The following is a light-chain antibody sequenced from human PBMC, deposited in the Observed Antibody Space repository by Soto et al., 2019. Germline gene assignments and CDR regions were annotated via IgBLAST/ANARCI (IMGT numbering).Light chain of an antibody. J-gene: IGKJ1*01. Sequence: DIQMTQSPSSLSASVGDRVSITCRASHAISNYLAWYQQKPGKVPKLLIYAASTLQSGVPSRFSGSGPGTNFTLTISSLQPEDVATYYCQRYNSAPWTFGQGTKVEIK. CDR1: HAISNY. CDR2: AAS. CDR3: QRYNSAPWT. V-gene: IGKV1-27*01.